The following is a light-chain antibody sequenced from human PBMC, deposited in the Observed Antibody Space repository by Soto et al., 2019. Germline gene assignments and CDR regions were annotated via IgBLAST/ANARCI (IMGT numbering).Light chain of an antibody. CDR3: QQYHGYSRT. V-gene: IGKV1-5*01. CDR2: DVS. Sequence: DIQMTQSPSTLSASVGDRVTITCRASQSISDSLAWYQQKPGKAPDLLISDVSSLERGVASRFSGSGSGTEFTRTISSMQPDDFATYYCQQYHGYSRTFGQGTKVEI. CDR1: QSISDS. J-gene: IGKJ1*01.